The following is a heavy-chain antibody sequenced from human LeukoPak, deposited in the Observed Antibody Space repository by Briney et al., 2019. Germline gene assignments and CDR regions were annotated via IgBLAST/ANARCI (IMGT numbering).Heavy chain of an antibody. Sequence: ASVKVSCKASGYTFTGYYMHWVRQAPGQGLEWMGWINPNSGGTNYAQKFQGRVTMTRDTSISTAYMELSRLRSDDTAVYYCARGPIVGAIGRIDYWGQGTLVTVSS. CDR3: ARGPIVGAIGRIDY. V-gene: IGHV1-2*02. CDR2: INPNSGGT. D-gene: IGHD1-26*01. J-gene: IGHJ4*02. CDR1: GYTFTGYY.